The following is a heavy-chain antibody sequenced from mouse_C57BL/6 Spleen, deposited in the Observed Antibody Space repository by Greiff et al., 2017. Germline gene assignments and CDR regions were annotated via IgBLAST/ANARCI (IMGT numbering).Heavy chain of an antibody. CDR3: ASIYYDYDEGAMDY. CDR2: IWSGGST. CDR1: GFSLTSYG. J-gene: IGHJ4*01. V-gene: IGHV2-2*01. D-gene: IGHD2-4*01. Sequence: VKLQESGPGLVQPSQSLSITCTVSGFSLTSYGVHWVRQSPGKGLEWLGVIWSGGSTDYNAAFISRLSISKDNSKSQVFFKMNSLQADDTAIYYCASIYYDYDEGAMDYWGQGTSVTVSS.